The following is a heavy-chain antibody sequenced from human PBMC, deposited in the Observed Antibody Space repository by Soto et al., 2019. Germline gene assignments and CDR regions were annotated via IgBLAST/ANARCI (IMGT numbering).Heavy chain of an antibody. CDR3: ASRDPGTSVDY. D-gene: IGHD1-7*01. CDR2: IYRTGST. CDR1: GGSFTSNNW. Sequence: PSETLSLTCAVSGGSFTSNNWWTWGRQPPGQGLEWSGEIYRTGSTYYNPSLKRRVTISLDKSENHFSMKVTSLTAADTAVYYCASRDPGTSVDYWGQGTLVTVSS. J-gene: IGHJ4*02. V-gene: IGHV4-4*02.